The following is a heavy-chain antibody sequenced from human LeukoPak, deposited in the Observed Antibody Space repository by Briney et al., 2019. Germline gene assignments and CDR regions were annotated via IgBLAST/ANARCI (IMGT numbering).Heavy chain of an antibody. CDR2: IRYDGSNK. J-gene: IGHJ3*02. CDR1: GFTFSSYG. CDR3: ARDPRDTIFGVVAYDAFDI. D-gene: IGHD3-3*01. V-gene: IGHV3-30*02. Sequence: GGSLRLSCAASGFTFSSYGMHWVRQAPGKGLEWVAFIRYDGSNKYYADSVKGRFTISRDNSKNTLYLQMNSLRAEDTAVYYCARDPRDTIFGVVAYDAFDIWGQGTMVTVSS.